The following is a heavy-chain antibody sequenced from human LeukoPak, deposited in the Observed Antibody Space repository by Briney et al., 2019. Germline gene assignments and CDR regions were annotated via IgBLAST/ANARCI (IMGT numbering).Heavy chain of an antibody. D-gene: IGHD5-18*01. J-gene: IGHJ4*02. CDR2: TYYRSKWYN. Sequence: SQTLSLTCVISGDSVSNNGASWNWIRQSPSRGLEWLGRTYYRSKWYNDYAVSVKSRISINPDTSKNQFSLQLNSVTPEDMAVYYCARGYNYALDYWDQGTLVTVSS. CDR3: ARGYNYALDY. CDR1: GDSVSNNGAS. V-gene: IGHV6-1*01.